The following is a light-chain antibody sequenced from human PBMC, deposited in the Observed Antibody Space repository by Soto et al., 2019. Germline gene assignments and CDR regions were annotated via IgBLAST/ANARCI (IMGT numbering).Light chain of an antibody. Sequence: QSVLTQPASVSGSPGQSITISCTGTSSDVGSYSLLSWYQHHPGKAPKLIIYEDIKGPSGVSNRFSGSKSGNTASLRISGLQAEDEADYYCYTYAGRSTYLFGTGTKVTVL. CDR3: YTYAGRSTYL. CDR1: SSDVGSYSL. V-gene: IGLV2-23*01. J-gene: IGLJ1*01. CDR2: EDI.